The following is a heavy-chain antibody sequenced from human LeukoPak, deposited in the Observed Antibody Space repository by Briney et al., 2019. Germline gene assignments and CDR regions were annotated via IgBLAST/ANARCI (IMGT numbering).Heavy chain of an antibody. CDR1: GGSFSGYY. J-gene: IGHJ4*02. Sequence: PSETLSLTCAVYGGSFSGYYWSWIRQPPGKGLEWIGEINHSGSTNYNPSLKSRVTISVDTSKSQFSLKLSSVTAADTAVYYCARASRITIFGVVITPTPTFDYWGQGTLVTVSS. V-gene: IGHV4-34*01. CDR2: INHSGST. D-gene: IGHD3-3*01. CDR3: ARASRITIFGVVITPTPTFDY.